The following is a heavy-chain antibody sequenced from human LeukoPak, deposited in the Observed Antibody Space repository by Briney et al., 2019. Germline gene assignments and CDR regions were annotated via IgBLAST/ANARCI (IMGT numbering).Heavy chain of an antibody. D-gene: IGHD5-24*01. V-gene: IGHV3-23*01. Sequence: LTCAVYGGSFSGYYWSWVRQPPGKGLEWVSAISGSASSTYHADSVKGRFTISRDNSKNTLYLQMNSLRADDTAVYYCAMKAVPRPRLHDAFDFWGQGTVVSVSS. CDR2: ISGSASST. J-gene: IGHJ3*01. CDR1: GGSFSGYY. CDR3: AMKAVPRPRLHDAFDF.